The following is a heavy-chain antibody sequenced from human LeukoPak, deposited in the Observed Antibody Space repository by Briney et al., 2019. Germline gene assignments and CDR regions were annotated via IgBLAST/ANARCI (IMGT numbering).Heavy chain of an antibody. D-gene: IGHD3-22*01. V-gene: IGHV4-34*01. CDR3: AGGTYYYGSSGYYQYYFDY. J-gene: IGHJ4*02. CDR1: GGAFSGYS. CDR2: INDSGST. Sequence: SETLSLTCAVYGGAFSGYSWSWIRQPPGKGLEWIGEINDSGSTKYNPSLKSRVTISVDTSKNQFSLKLTSLTAADTAVYYCAGGTYYYGSSGYYQYYFDYWGQGTLVTVSS.